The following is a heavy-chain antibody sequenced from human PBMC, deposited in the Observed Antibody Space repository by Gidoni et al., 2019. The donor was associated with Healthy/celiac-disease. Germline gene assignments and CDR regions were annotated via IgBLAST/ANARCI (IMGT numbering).Heavy chain of an antibody. V-gene: IGHV3-9*01. CDR2: ISWNSGSI. J-gene: IGHJ6*03. CDR3: AKDLMARYYYYMDV. Sequence: EVQLVESGGGLVQPGRSLRLSYAASGFTFDDYAMHWVRQAPGKGLEWVSGISWNSGSIGYADSVKGRFTISRDNAKNSLYLQMNSLRAEDTALYYCAKDLMARYYYYMDVWGKGTTVTVSS. CDR1: GFTFDDYA.